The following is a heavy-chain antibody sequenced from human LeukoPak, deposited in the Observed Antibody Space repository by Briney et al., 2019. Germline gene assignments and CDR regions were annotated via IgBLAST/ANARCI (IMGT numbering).Heavy chain of an antibody. CDR1: GGSVSRGSYY. V-gene: IGHV4-61*01. J-gene: IGHJ4*02. D-gene: IGHD3-22*01. CDR3: ASSTYYYDSSGYSVMYYFDY. CDR2: IYYSGST. Sequence: SETLSLTCTVSGGSVSRGSYYWSWIRQPPGKGLEWIGYIYYSGSTNYNPSLKSRVTISVDTSKNQFSLKLSSVTAADTAVYYCASSTYYYDSSGYSVMYYFDYWGQGTLVTVSS.